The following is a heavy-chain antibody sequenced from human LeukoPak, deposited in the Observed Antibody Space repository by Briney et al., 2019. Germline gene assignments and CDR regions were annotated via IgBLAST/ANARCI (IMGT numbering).Heavy chain of an antibody. J-gene: IGHJ4*02. CDR1: GFTFSSFS. CDR3: AREVGYYDSSGYYFDY. Sequence: GRSLRLSCAATGFTFSSFSMHWVRQAPGKGLEWVAVISYDGSNKYYADSVKGRFTISRDNSKNTLYLQMNSLRAEDTAVYYCAREVGYYDSSGYYFDYWGQGTLVTVSS. V-gene: IGHV3-30*03. CDR2: ISYDGSNK. D-gene: IGHD3-22*01.